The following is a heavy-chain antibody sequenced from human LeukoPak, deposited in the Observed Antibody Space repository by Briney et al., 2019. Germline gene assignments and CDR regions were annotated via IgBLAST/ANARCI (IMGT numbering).Heavy chain of an antibody. CDR3: ARGRSVVIYRLYYFDY. CDR1: GGSISSSSYY. D-gene: IGHD3-22*01. CDR2: INHSGST. J-gene: IGHJ4*02. V-gene: IGHV4-39*07. Sequence: SETLSLTCTVSGGSISSSSYYWSWIRQPPGKGLEWIGEINHSGSTNYNPSLKSRVTISVDTSKNQFSLKLSSVTAADTAVYYCARGRSVVIYRLYYFDYWGQGTLVTVSS.